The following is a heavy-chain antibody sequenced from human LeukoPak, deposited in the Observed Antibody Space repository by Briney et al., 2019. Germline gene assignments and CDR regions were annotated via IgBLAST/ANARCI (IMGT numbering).Heavy chain of an antibody. CDR3: ARAKGVSGWYF. CDR1: GFTFSSYE. CDR2: ISSSGSTI. Sequence: GGPLRLSCAASGFTFSSYEMNWVRQAPGKGLEWVSYISSSGSTIYYADSVKGRFTISRDNAKNSLYLQMNSLRAEDTAVYYCARAKGVSGWYFGGQGTLVTVS. V-gene: IGHV3-48*03. J-gene: IGHJ4*02. D-gene: IGHD6-19*01.